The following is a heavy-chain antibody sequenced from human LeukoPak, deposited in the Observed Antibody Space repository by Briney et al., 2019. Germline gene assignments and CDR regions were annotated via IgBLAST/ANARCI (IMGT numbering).Heavy chain of an antibody. J-gene: IGHJ4*02. CDR2: INPNSGVT. CDR3: ARGIRSTFDY. CDR1: GYIFTGYY. V-gene: IGHV1-2*06. Sequence: ASVKVSCKTSGYIFTGYYIHWVRQAPGQGLEWMRRINPNSGVTNYAQKFQGRVTITRDTSASTAYMELSSLRSEDTAVYYCARGIRSTFDYWGQGTLVTVSS. D-gene: IGHD3-16*01.